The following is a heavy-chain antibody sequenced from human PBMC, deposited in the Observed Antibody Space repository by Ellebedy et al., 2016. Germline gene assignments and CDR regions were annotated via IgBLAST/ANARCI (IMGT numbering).Heavy chain of an antibody. CDR3: ARDTYYYYGMDV. V-gene: IGHV3-11*01. Sequence: GESLKISXAASGFTFSDYYMSWIRQAPGKGLEWVSYISSSGSTIYYADSVKGRFTISRDNAKNSLYLQMNSLRAEDTAVYYCARDTYYYYGMDVWGQGTTVTVSS. CDR2: ISSSGSTI. J-gene: IGHJ6*02. CDR1: GFTFSDYY.